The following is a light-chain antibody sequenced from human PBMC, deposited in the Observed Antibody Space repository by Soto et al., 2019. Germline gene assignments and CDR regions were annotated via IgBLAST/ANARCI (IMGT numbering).Light chain of an antibody. J-gene: IGKJ5*01. Sequence: EIVMTQSPVTLSVSPGERVTLSCRASQSVSNNLAWYQQKSGQAPRLLIYGASTRVTGIPARFSGSGSGTEFTLTISSRQSEDFAIYYCQQYNNWPPVTFGQGTRLDI. V-gene: IGKV3-15*01. CDR1: QSVSNN. CDR2: GAS. CDR3: QQYNNWPPVT.